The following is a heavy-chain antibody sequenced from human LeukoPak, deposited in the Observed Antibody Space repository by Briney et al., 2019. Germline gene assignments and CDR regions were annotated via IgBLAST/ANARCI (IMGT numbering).Heavy chain of an antibody. J-gene: IGHJ6*02. CDR2: IKQDGSEK. CDR1: GFTFSSYW. Sequence: GGSLRLSCAASGFTFSSYWMSWVRQAPGKGLEWVANIKQDGSEKYYVDSVKGRFTISRDNAKNSLYLQMNSLRAEDTAVYYCARALTIFGVVIRYYYYYGMDVWGQGTTVTVSS. CDR3: ARALTIFGVVIRYYYYYGMDV. D-gene: IGHD3-3*01. V-gene: IGHV3-7*01.